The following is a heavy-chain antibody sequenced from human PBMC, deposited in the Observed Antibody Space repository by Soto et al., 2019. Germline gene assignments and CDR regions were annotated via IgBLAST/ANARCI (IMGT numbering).Heavy chain of an antibody. J-gene: IGHJ4*02. Sequence: KLPETLSLTCTVSGGSISSSSYYWGWIRQPPGKGLEWIGSIYYSGSTYYNPSLKSRVTISVDTSKNQFSLKLSSVTAADTAVYYCARHDWAKPFDYWGQGTLVTVSS. D-gene: IGHD3-9*01. CDR1: GGSISSSSYY. CDR2: IYYSGST. V-gene: IGHV4-39*01. CDR3: ARHDWAKPFDY.